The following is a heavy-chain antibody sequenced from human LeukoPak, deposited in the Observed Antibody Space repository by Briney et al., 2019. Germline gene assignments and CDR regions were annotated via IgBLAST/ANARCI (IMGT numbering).Heavy chain of an antibody. V-gene: IGHV3-23*01. CDR2: ISGSGGST. CDR3: AKDGHIVVVVAATWGYFDY. Sequence: GGSLRLSCAASGFTFSSYAMSWVRQAPGKGLEWVSAISGSGGSTYYADSVKGRFTISRDNSKSTLYLQMNSLRAEDTAVYYCAKDGHIVVVVAATWGYFDYWGQGTLVTVSS. D-gene: IGHD2-15*01. CDR1: GFTFSSYA. J-gene: IGHJ4*02.